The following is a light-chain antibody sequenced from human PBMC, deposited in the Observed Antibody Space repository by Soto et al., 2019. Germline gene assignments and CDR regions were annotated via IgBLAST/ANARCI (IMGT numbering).Light chain of an antibody. CDR1: SSDVGGYDS. Sequence: QSVLTQPRSVSGSPGQSVTISCTGTSSDVGGYDSVSWYQQQPGKAPKLLTYDVTKRPSGVPNRFSGSKSGNTASLTISGLQAEDEADYYCCSYLGSYSYVFGTGTKVTV. CDR3: CSYLGSYSYV. J-gene: IGLJ1*01. V-gene: IGLV2-11*01. CDR2: DVT.